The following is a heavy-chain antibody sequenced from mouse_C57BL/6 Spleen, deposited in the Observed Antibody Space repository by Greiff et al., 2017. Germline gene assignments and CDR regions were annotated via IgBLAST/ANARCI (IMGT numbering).Heavy chain of an antibody. CDR2: IYPSDSET. Sequence: QVQLQQPGAELVRPGSSVKLSCKASGYTFTSYWMDWVKQRPGQGLEWIGNIYPSDSETHYNQKFKDKATLTVDKSSSTAYMQLSSPTSEDSAVYYCARGGPNWDNFDYWGQGTTLTVSS. D-gene: IGHD4-1*02. V-gene: IGHV1-61*01. J-gene: IGHJ2*01. CDR3: ARGGPNWDNFDY. CDR1: GYTFTSYW.